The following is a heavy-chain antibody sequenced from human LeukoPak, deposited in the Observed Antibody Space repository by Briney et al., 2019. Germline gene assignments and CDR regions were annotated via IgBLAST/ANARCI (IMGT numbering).Heavy chain of an antibody. CDR1: GGSISSYY. CDR2: IYTSGST. D-gene: IGHD3-9*01. CDR3: AKDKNYDILTGYFESPSWYFDL. Sequence: PSETLSLTCTVSGGSISSYYWSWIRQPAGKGLEWIGRIYTSGSTNYNPSLKSRVTMSVDTSKNQFSLKLSSVTAADTAVYYCAKDKNYDILTGYFESPSWYFDLWGRGTLVTVSS. J-gene: IGHJ2*01. V-gene: IGHV4-4*07.